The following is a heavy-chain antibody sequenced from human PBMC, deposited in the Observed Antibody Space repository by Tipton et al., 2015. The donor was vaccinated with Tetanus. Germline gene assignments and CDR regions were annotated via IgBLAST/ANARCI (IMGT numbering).Heavy chain of an antibody. Sequence: GLVKPSQPLSLTCTVSGGSISSGGYYWSWIRQRPGKGLEWIGDIYSSGSTYSNPSLKGRVTISVDKSKNQFSLKLNSVTAADTAVYYCARDQARGARGWNYFDYWGLGTLVTVSS. J-gene: IGHJ4*02. CDR3: ARDQARGARGWNYFDY. CDR1: GGSISSGGYY. V-gene: IGHV4-31*03. D-gene: IGHD1-26*01. CDR2: IYSSGST.